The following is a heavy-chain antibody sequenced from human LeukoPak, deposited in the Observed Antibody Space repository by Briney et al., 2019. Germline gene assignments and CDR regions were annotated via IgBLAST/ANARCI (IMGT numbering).Heavy chain of an antibody. CDR2: INHSGST. Sequence: PSETLSLTCAVYGGSFSGYYWGWIRQPPGKGLEWIGEINHSGSTNYNPSLKSRVTISVDTSKNQFSLKLSSVTAADTAVYYCARPIYYYGSGSFAYWGQGTLVTVSS. V-gene: IGHV4-34*01. CDR1: GGSFSGYY. J-gene: IGHJ4*02. CDR3: ARPIYYYGSGSFAY. D-gene: IGHD3-10*01.